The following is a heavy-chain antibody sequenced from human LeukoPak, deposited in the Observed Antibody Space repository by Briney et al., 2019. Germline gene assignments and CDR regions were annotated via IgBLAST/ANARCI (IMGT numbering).Heavy chain of an antibody. CDR1: GFTFSSYA. Sequence: HPGGSLRLSCAASGFTFSSYAMSWVRQAPGKGLEWVSAISGSGGSTYYADSVKGRFTISRDNSKNTLYLQMNSLRAEDTAVYYCAKGGVVPAAMIPWVFDYWGQGTLVTVSS. V-gene: IGHV3-23*01. D-gene: IGHD2-2*01. CDR3: AKGGVVPAAMIPWVFDY. J-gene: IGHJ4*02. CDR2: ISGSGGST.